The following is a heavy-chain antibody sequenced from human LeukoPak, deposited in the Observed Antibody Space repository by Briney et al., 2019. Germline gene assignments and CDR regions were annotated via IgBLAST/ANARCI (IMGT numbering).Heavy chain of an antibody. J-gene: IGHJ4*02. V-gene: IGHV3-33*01. Sequence: PGGSLRLSCAASGFTFSSYGMHWVRQAPGKGLEWVAVIWYDGSNKYYADSVKGRFTISRDNSKNTLYLQMNSLRAEDAAVYYCARAYGGNXLDYWGQXTLVTVSS. CDR3: ARAYGGNXLDY. CDR2: IWYDGSNK. CDR1: GFTFSSYG. D-gene: IGHD4-23*01.